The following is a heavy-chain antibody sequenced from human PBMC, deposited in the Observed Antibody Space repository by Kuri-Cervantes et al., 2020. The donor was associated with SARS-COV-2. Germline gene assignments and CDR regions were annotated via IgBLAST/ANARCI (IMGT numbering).Heavy chain of an antibody. V-gene: IGHV4-59*12. Sequence: ESLKISCAVYGGSFSGYYWSWIRQPPGKGLEWIGYIYYSGSTNYNPSLKSRVTISVDTSKNQFSLKLSSVTAADTAVYYCARLGTYDSSGYGDYWGQGTLVTVSS. J-gene: IGHJ4*02. CDR2: IYYSGST. CDR3: ARLGTYDSSGYGDY. D-gene: IGHD3-22*01. CDR1: GGSFSGYY.